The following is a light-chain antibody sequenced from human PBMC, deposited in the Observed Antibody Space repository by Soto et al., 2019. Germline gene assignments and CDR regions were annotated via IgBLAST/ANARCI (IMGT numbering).Light chain of an antibody. V-gene: IGKV1-39*01. J-gene: IGKJ1*01. CDR1: QYISSY. CDR3: QQSYSNPRT. Sequence: IQLTQSPSSLSASVGDRVTITCRASQYISSYLNWYQQKPGKAPKLLIYDASSLQGGVPSRFSGSGSATDFTLTISSLQPEDFATYYCQQSYSNPRTFGQGTKVDIK. CDR2: DAS.